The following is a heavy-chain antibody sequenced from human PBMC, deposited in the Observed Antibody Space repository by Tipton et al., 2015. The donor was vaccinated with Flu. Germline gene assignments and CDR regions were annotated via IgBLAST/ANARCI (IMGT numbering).Heavy chain of an antibody. CDR2: IYTSGST. V-gene: IGHV4-61*02. CDR1: GGSISSGSYY. Sequence: TLSLTCTVSGGSISSGSYYWSWIRQPAGKGLEWIGRIYTSGSTNYNPSLKSRVTISVDTSKNQFSLKLSSVTAADTAVYYCARDNGSGSYYNLGYYGMDVWGQGTTVTVSS. CDR3: ARDNGSGSYYNLGYYGMDV. J-gene: IGHJ6*02. D-gene: IGHD3-10*01.